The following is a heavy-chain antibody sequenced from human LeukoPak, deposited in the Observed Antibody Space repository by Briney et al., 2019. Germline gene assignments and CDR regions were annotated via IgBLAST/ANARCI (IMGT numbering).Heavy chain of an antibody. CDR1: GFTFSSYA. CDR2: ISGSGGST. Sequence: GGSLRLSCAASGFTFSSYAMSWVRQAPGKGLEWVSAISGSGGSTYYADSVRGRFTISRDNSKNTLYLQMNSLRAEDTAVYYCAKDSWEYCSSTSCYKGSLDWGQGTLVTVSS. J-gene: IGHJ4*02. CDR3: AKDSWEYCSSTSCYKGSLD. D-gene: IGHD2-2*02. V-gene: IGHV3-23*01.